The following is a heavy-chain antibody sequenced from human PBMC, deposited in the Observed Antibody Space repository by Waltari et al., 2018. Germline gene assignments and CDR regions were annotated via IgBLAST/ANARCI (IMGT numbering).Heavy chain of an antibody. CDR3: ARGTGIITGTIWGYFDY. Sequence: QVQLQESDPGLVKPSETLSLTCTVSGGSISSYYWSWIRQPAGKGLEWIGRIYTRGSTNYNPSLKSRVTMSVDTSKNQFSLKLSSVTAADTAVYYCARGTGIITGTIWGYFDYWGQGTLVTVSS. J-gene: IGHJ4*02. CDR2: IYTRGST. CDR1: GGSISSYY. V-gene: IGHV4-4*07. D-gene: IGHD1-20*01.